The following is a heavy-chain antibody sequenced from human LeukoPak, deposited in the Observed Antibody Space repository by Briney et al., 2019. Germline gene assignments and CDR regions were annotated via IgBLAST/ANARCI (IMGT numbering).Heavy chain of an antibody. J-gene: IGHJ4*02. CDR3: ARYGDYSFDY. CDR1: GFTFSSYA. CDR2: ISYDGSNK. Sequence: GRSLRLSCAASGFTFSSYAMHWVRQAPGKGLEWVAVISYDGSNKYYADSVKGRFTISRDNSKNTLYLQMNSLRAEDTAVYYCARYGDYSFDYRGQGTLVTVSS. D-gene: IGHD4-17*01. V-gene: IGHV3-30*04.